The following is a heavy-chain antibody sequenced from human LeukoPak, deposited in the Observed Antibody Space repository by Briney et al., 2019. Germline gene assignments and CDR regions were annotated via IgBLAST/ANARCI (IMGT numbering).Heavy chain of an antibody. CDR2: ISAYNGNT. CDR1: GYTFTSYG. J-gene: IGHJ4*02. V-gene: IGHV1-18*01. Sequence: GASVKVSCKASGYTFTSYGISWVRQAPGQGLEWMGWISAYNGNTNYAQKLQGRVTMTTDTSTSTAYMELRSLRSDDTAVYYCARGTIYSGSSLVPRAYFDHWGQGTLVTVSS. CDR3: ARGTIYSGSSLVPRAYFDH. D-gene: IGHD1-26*01.